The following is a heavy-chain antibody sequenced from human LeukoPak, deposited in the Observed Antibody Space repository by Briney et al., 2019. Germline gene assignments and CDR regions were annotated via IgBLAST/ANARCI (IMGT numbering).Heavy chain of an antibody. CDR2: IWYDGSNK. V-gene: IGHV3-33*01. Sequence: PGGSLRLSCAASGFTFSSYGMHWVRQAPGKGLEWVAVIWYDGSNKYYADSVKGRFTISRDNSKNTLYLQMNSLRAEDTAVYYCARDDSPEVATMGFDYWGQGTLVTVSS. J-gene: IGHJ4*02. CDR1: GFTFSSYG. CDR3: ARDDSPEVATMGFDY. D-gene: IGHD5-12*01.